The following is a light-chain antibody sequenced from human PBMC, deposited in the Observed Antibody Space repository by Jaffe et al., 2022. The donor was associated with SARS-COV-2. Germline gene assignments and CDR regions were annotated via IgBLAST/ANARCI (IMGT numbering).Light chain of an antibody. V-gene: IGLV1-47*01. CDR3: AAWDDSLSGYV. CDR1: SSNIGSHY. CDR2: RNN. Sequence: QSVLTQPPSASGTPGQRVTISCSGSSSNIGSHYVYWYQQLPGTAPKLLFYRNNQRPSGVPDRFSGSKSGTSASLAISGLRSEDEADYYCAAWDDSLSGYVFGTGTKVSVL. J-gene: IGLJ1*01.